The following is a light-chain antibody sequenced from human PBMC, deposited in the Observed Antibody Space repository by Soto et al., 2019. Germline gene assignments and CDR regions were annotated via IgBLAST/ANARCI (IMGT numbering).Light chain of an antibody. CDR2: DAS. V-gene: IGKV3-11*01. Sequence: EIVLTQSPATLSLSPGERATLSCRASPSVSSYLAWYQQKPGQAPMLLIYDASNRATGIPARFSGSGSGTDFTLTISSLEPEDFAVYYCQQRSNWPRTFGQGTKVEIK. CDR1: PSVSSY. J-gene: IGKJ1*01. CDR3: QQRSNWPRT.